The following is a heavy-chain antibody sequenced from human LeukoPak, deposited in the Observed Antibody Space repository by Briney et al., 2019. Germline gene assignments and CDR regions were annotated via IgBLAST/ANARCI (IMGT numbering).Heavy chain of an antibody. Sequence: GRSLRLSCAASGFTFSSYWVSWVRQAPGKGLEWVANIKQDGSEKNYVDSVKGRFTISRDSAKNSLYLQMNSLRAEDTAVYYCARDQTKWEPLRRRDYYYMDVWGKGTTVTVSS. D-gene: IGHD1-26*01. CDR3: ARDQTKWEPLRRRDYYYMDV. J-gene: IGHJ6*03. CDR1: GFTFSSYW. V-gene: IGHV3-7*01. CDR2: IKQDGSEK.